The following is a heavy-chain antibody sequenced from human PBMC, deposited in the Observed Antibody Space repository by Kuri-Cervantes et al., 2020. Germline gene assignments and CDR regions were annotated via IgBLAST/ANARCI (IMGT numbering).Heavy chain of an antibody. CDR3: ARHSFGYYDSSGYYRVGGYFDY. CDR1: GGSFSGYY. D-gene: IGHD3-22*01. CDR2: INHSGST. Sequence: SETLSLTCAVYGGSFSGYYWSWIRQPPGKGLEWIGEINHSGSTNYNPSLKSRVTISVDTSKNQFSLKLSSVTAADTAVYYCARHSFGYYDSSGYYRVGGYFDYWGQGTLVTVSS. J-gene: IGHJ4*02. V-gene: IGHV4-34*01.